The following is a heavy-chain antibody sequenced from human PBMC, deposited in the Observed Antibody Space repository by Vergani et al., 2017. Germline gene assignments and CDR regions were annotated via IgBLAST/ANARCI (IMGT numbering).Heavy chain of an antibody. CDR2: TWYDGNNK. Sequence: QVRLVESGGGVVQPGGSLTLSCSASGFTFNQYGMHWVRQAPGKGLEWVAVTWYDGNNKQYADSVKGRFTISRDNSKSTMYLQMNSLRDEDTGVYYCARDLRLLYNRFDPWGQGTLVTVSS. J-gene: IGHJ5*02. CDR1: GFTFNQYG. D-gene: IGHD1-14*01. V-gene: IGHV3-33*01. CDR3: ARDLRLLYNRFDP.